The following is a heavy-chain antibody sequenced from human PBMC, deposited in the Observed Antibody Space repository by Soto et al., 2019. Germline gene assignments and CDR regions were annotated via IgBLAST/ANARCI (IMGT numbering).Heavy chain of an antibody. CDR1: GGTFSSYA. Sequence: QVQLVQSGAEVKKPGSSVKVSCKASGGTFSSYAISWVRQAPGQGLEWMGGIIPIFGTANYAQKFQGRVKILADESTSTAYMELSSLRSEDTDVYYCARASRSWNDVSWPNYDYRGQGTLVTVSS. CDR2: IIPIFGTA. CDR3: ARASRSWNDVSWPNYDY. D-gene: IGHD1-1*01. V-gene: IGHV1-69*12. J-gene: IGHJ4*02.